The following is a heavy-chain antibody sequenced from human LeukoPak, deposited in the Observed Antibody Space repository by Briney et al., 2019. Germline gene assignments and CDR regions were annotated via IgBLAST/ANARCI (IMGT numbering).Heavy chain of an antibody. CDR3: ARGPWDYYYGMDV. Sequence: PSQTLSLTCTVSGGSISSGGYYWSWLRQHPGKGLEWIGYIYYSGSTYCNPSLKSRVTISVDTSKNQFSLKLSSVTAADTAVYYCARGPWDYYYGMDVWGQGTTVTVSS. CDR1: GGSISSGGYY. V-gene: IGHV4-31*03. D-gene: IGHD7-27*01. J-gene: IGHJ6*02. CDR2: IYYSGST.